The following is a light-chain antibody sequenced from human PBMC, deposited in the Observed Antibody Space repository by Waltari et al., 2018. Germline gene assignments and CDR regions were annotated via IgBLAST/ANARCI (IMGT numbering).Light chain of an antibody. CDR1: RSNIGDNA. J-gene: IGLJ1*01. CDR2: PDN. Sequence: QSVLTQPPSASGTPGERVTISCSGSRSNIGDNAVNWYQHLPGAAPELLIYPDNQRPAGVPTGVSGSKSGTSAYLGMSGLQSEDEATYYCAAWDDSVNGYVFGSGTEVTVL. CDR3: AAWDDSVNGYV. V-gene: IGLV1-44*01.